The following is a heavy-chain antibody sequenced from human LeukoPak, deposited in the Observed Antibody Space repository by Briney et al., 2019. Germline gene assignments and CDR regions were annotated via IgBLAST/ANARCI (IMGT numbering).Heavy chain of an antibody. V-gene: IGHV3-30*02. D-gene: IGHD5-12*01. CDR3: AKESDSGYHSEGPKT. Sequence: GGSLRLSCTASGFVLSDYGMHWVRQAPGKGLEWVTFVRNDGSNEYYVGSVKGRFTISRDKSKNTLYLQMNSLRAEDTAVYSCAKESDSGYHSEGPKTWGLGTLVTVSS. CDR1: GFVLSDYG. CDR2: VRNDGSNE. J-gene: IGHJ5*02.